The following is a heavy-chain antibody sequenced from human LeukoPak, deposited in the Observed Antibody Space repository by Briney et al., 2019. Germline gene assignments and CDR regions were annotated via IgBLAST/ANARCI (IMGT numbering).Heavy chain of an antibody. Sequence: GGSLRLSCAASGFTFSSYDMHWVRQATGKGLEWVSAIGTAGDTYYPGSVKGRFTISRENAKNSLYLQMNSLRAGDTAVYYCARAGGSGHYYYYMDVWGKGTTVTISS. CDR2: IGTAGDT. CDR3: ARAGGSGHYYYYMDV. V-gene: IGHV3-13*01. D-gene: IGHD3-10*01. J-gene: IGHJ6*03. CDR1: GFTFSSYD.